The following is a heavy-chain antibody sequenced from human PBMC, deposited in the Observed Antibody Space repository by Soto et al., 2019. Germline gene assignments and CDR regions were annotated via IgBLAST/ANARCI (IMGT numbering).Heavy chain of an antibody. CDR3: ARFRVLLWFGELLTGVNGMDV. D-gene: IGHD3-10*01. V-gene: IGHV1-69*06. J-gene: IGHJ6*02. CDR2: IIPIFGTA. CDR1: GGTFSSYA. Sequence: QVQLVQSGAEVKKPGSSVKVSCKASGGTFSSYAISWVRQAPGQGLEWMGGIIPIFGTANYAQKFQGRVTITADKSTSPAYMELSSLRSEDTAVYYWARFRVLLWFGELLTGVNGMDVWGQGTTVTVSS.